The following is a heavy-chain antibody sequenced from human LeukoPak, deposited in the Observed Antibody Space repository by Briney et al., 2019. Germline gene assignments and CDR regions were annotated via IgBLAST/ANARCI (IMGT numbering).Heavy chain of an antibody. Sequence: GGSLRLSCAASGFSFSNYWMSWVRQAPGKGLEWVANIKQDGSEKYYVDSVKGRFTISRDNAKNSLFLQMNSLRAEDTAVYYCARDQWQWLGHFDYWGRGTLVTVSS. CDR1: GFSFSNYW. CDR2: IKQDGSEK. V-gene: IGHV3-7*04. D-gene: IGHD6-19*01. CDR3: ARDQWQWLGHFDY. J-gene: IGHJ4*02.